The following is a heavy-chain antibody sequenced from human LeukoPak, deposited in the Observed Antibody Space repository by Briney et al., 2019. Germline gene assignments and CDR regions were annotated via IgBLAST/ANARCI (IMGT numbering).Heavy chain of an antibody. CDR2: IYSGSTT. Sequence: PGGSLRLSCAASGFTVSSNYMSWVRQAPGKRLEWVSIIYSGSTTYYTDSVKGRFTISRDNSNNMLYLQMNSLRAEDTAVYYCARGYCSGGSCYSKDYYYMDVWGKGTTVTVSS. J-gene: IGHJ6*03. V-gene: IGHV3-53*01. CDR1: GFTVSSNY. D-gene: IGHD2-15*01. CDR3: ARGYCSGGSCYSKDYYYMDV.